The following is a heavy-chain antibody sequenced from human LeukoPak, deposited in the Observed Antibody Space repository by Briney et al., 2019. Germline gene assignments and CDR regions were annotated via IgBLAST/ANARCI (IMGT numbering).Heavy chain of an antibody. J-gene: IGHJ3*02. V-gene: IGHV4-31*03. Sequence: KPSRTLSLTCTVSGGSISSGGYYWSWIRQHPGKGLEWIGYTYYSGRTYYNPSLKSRVTISADTSKNQFSLKLSSVTAADTAVYYCARRGDSSGAAFDIWGQGTMVTVSS. D-gene: IGHD3-22*01. CDR3: ARRGDSSGAAFDI. CDR2: TYYSGRT. CDR1: GGSISSGGYY.